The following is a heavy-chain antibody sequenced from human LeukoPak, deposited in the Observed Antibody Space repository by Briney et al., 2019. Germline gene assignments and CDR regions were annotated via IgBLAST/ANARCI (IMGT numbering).Heavy chain of an antibody. V-gene: IGHV3-21*04. D-gene: IGHD6-19*01. CDR1: GFTFSSYS. J-gene: IGHJ4*02. CDR2: ISSSSSYI. Sequence: GGSLRLSCAASGFTFSSYSMNWVRQAPGKGLEWVSSISSSSSYIYYADSVKGRFTISRDNAKNSLYLQMNSLRAEDTAVYYCARDTGGYSSGWYHPLGYWGQGTLVTVSS. CDR3: ARDTGGYSSGWYHPLGY.